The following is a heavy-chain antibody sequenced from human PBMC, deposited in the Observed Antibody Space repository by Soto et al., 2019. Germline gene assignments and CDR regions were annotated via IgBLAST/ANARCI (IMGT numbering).Heavy chain of an antibody. CDR2: IKHSGST. J-gene: IGHJ6*02. CDR3: ARDGDTAMVNYYYYGMDV. V-gene: IGHV4-34*01. D-gene: IGHD5-18*01. Sequence: SETLSLTCAVYGGSFSGYYWSWIRQPPGKGLEWIGEIKHSGSTNYNPSLKSRVTISVDTSKNQFSLKLSSVTVADTAVYYCARDGDTAMVNYYYYGMDVWAKGPRSP. CDR1: GGSFSGYY.